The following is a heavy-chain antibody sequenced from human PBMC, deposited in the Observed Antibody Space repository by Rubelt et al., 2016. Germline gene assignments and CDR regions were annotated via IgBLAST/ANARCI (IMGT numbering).Heavy chain of an antibody. D-gene: IGHD6-6*01. Sequence: EVHLLDSGGGLVQPGGSLRLSCAASGFTFSTSAMTWVRQAPGKGLEWVSSISSSSTYIYYADSVKGRFTISRDNAKNSLYLQMNNLRAEDTAVYYCARAQKGNSSPDYWGQGTLVTVSS. CDR2: ISSSSTYI. V-gene: IGHV3-21*01. J-gene: IGHJ4*02. CDR3: ARAQKGNSSPDY. CDR1: GFTFSTSA.